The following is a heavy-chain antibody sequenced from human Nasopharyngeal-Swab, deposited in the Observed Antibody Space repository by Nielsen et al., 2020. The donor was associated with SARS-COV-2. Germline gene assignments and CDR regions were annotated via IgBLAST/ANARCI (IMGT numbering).Heavy chain of an antibody. Sequence: SETLSLTCAVYGGSFSGYYWSWIRQLPGKGLEWIGEINHSVSTNYNPSPKSRVTISVDTSKNQLSRKLSSVTAAETAVYYCARGYGGNSGPYYYGMDVWGQGTTVTVSS. CDR1: GGSFSGYY. V-gene: IGHV4-34*01. CDR3: ARGYGGNSGPYYYGMDV. J-gene: IGHJ6*02. D-gene: IGHD4-23*01. CDR2: INHSVST.